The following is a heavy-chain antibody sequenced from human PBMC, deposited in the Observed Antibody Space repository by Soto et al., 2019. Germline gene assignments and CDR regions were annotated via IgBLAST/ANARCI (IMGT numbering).Heavy chain of an antibody. D-gene: IGHD1-26*01. CDR1: GYTFTSYG. Sequence: ASVKVSCKASGYTFTSYGISWVRQAPGQGLEWMGWISAYNGNTNYAQKLQGRVTMTTDTSTSTAYMELRSLRSDDTAVYYCARDLPGSYYYYYGMDVWGQGTTVTVSS. V-gene: IGHV1-18*01. CDR2: ISAYNGNT. J-gene: IGHJ6*02. CDR3: ARDLPGSYYYYYGMDV.